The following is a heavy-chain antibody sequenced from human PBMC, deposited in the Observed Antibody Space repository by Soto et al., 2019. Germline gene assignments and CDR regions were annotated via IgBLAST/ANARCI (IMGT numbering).Heavy chain of an antibody. D-gene: IGHD6-13*01. J-gene: IGHJ5*02. Sequence: EVQLVESGGGLVQPGRSLRLSCAASGFTFDDYAMHWVRQAPGKGLEWVSGISWNSGSIGYADSVKGRFTISRDNAKNSLYLQMNSLRAEDTALYYCAKDMAHSSSWYGGWFDPWGQGTLVTVSS. CDR2: ISWNSGSI. CDR1: GFTFDDYA. CDR3: AKDMAHSSSWYGGWFDP. V-gene: IGHV3-9*01.